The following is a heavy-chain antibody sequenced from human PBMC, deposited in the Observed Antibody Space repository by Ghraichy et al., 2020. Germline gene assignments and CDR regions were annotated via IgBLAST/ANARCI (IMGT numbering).Heavy chain of an antibody. Sequence: SETLSLTGAVSGGSISSSNWWSWVRQPPGKGLECIWEISHSGSTPSNPSLKSRVTISVDTSTTQFSLKLRSVTAAQTAVYFCARHPGGRGPTPLGFVIWG. CDR2: ISHSGST. D-gene: IGHD3-16*01. J-gene: IGHJ3*02. CDR1: GGSISSSNW. V-gene: IGHV4-4*02. CDR3: ARHPGGRGPTPLGFVI.